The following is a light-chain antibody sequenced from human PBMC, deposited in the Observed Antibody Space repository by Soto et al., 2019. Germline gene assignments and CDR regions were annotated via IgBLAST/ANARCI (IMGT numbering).Light chain of an antibody. Sequence: QSVLTQPPSASGSPGQRVTISCSGGGSNIGVNYVYWYQQLPGTAPKLLIYRNNQRPSGVPDRFSGSKTCTSASLAISGLRSEDEDDYYCSAWDASLRGVVFGGGTKLTVL. CDR2: RNN. CDR3: SAWDASLRGVV. J-gene: IGLJ3*02. CDR1: GSNIGVNY. V-gene: IGLV1-47*01.